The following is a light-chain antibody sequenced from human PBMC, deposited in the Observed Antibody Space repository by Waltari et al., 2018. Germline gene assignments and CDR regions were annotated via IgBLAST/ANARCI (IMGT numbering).Light chain of an antibody. Sequence: DIQMTQAPSSLSASVGDRVTITCQASHDINKNLNWFPQKPGRAPKVLIFDASNLRTGVPLRFSGSGSGTHFTFTISSLQPEDVATYYCQQYKNVPLTFGGGTKVEIK. CDR3: QQYKNVPLT. CDR2: DAS. V-gene: IGKV1-33*01. CDR1: HDINKN. J-gene: IGKJ4*01.